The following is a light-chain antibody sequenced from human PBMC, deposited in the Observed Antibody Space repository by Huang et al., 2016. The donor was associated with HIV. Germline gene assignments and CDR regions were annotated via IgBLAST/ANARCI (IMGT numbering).Light chain of an antibody. Sequence: EIVLTQSPGTLSLSPGGRATLSCRASQSVSSSYLAWYQQKPGQAPRLLIDGASSRATCIPDRFSGSGSGTDFTLTISRLEPEDFAVYYCQQYGSSPWTFGQGTKVEIK. CDR2: GAS. J-gene: IGKJ1*01. CDR3: QQYGSSPWT. CDR1: QSVSSSY. V-gene: IGKV3-20*01.